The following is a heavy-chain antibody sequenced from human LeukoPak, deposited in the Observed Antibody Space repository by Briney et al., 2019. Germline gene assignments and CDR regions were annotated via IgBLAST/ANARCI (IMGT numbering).Heavy chain of an antibody. CDR3: ARDPIVVVITTRNSNFDY. CDR2: INPSGSST. CDR1: GYTFTSYY. Sequence: ASVKVSCKASGYTFTSYYMHWVRQAPGQGLEWMGIINPSGSSTSYAQKFQGRVTMTRDTSTSTVYMELSSLRSEDTAVYYCARDPIVVVITTRNSNFDYWGQGTLVTVSS. D-gene: IGHD3-22*01. V-gene: IGHV1-46*01. J-gene: IGHJ4*02.